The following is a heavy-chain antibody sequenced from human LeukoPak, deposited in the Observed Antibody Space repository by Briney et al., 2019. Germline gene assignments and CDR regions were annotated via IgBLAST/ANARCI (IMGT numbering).Heavy chain of an antibody. CDR2: LRASGGIT. CDR3: AKDRADVVPTMVLDY. CDR1: GFTFSNYA. V-gene: IGHV3-23*01. D-gene: IGHD5-12*01. Sequence: GGSLRLSCAASGFTFSNYAMNWVRQTPGKGLEWVSSLRASGGITYYADSVKGRFTISRDNSKNTLFLQLNSLRAEDTAVYYCAKDRADVVPTMVLDYWGRGTLVTVSS. J-gene: IGHJ4*02.